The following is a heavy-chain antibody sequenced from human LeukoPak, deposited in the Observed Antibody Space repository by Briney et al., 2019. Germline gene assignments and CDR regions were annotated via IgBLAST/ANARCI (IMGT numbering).Heavy chain of an antibody. D-gene: IGHD1-26*01. Sequence: GGSLRLSCTASGFTFGDYAMSWFRQAPGKGLEWVGFIRSKAYGGTTEYAASVKGRFTISRDDSKSIAYLQMSSPKTEDTAVYYCTRGPRSGSYYVPFDYWGQGTLVTVSS. CDR1: GFTFGDYA. J-gene: IGHJ4*02. CDR2: IRSKAYGGTT. V-gene: IGHV3-49*03. CDR3: TRGPRSGSYYVPFDY.